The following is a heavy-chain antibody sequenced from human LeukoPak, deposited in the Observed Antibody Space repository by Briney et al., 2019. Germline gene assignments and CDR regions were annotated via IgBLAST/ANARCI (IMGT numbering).Heavy chain of an antibody. J-gene: IGHJ4*02. Sequence: SENLSLNCTVSGGSISSISYYWGWLRQPPGKGLEWIGSIYYSGSTYYNPSLKSRVTISVDTSKNQFSLKLSSVTAADTAVYYCAREYYYDSSGYYEIYYFDYWGQGTLVTVSS. CDR2: IYYSGST. V-gene: IGHV4-39*02. D-gene: IGHD3-22*01. CDR3: AREYYYDSSGYYEIYYFDY. CDR1: GGSISSISYY.